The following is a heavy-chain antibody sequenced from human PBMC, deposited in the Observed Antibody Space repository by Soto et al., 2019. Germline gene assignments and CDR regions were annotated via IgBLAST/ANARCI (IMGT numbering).Heavy chain of an antibody. CDR1: GYTFTVYY. V-gene: IGHV1-2*02. CDR2: INPKSGGT. CDR3: ARDLAKGGGSAGFDY. J-gene: IGHJ4*02. Sequence: ASVKVSCKASGYTFTVYYMHWVRQAPGQGLEWMGWINPKSGGTMYPQKFQGRVTMTWDTSISTAYMALTRLGSDDTAVYYCARDLAKGGGSAGFDYWGQGTLVTVSS. D-gene: IGHD1-26*01.